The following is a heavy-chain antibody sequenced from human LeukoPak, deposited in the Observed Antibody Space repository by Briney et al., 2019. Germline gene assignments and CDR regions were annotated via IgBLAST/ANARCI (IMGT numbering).Heavy chain of an antibody. CDR1: GGSVSSGSYY. CDR2: IYYSGST. V-gene: IGHV4-61*01. CDR3: AREVVVPAAQYYYYYGMDV. Sequence: SETLSLTCTVSGGSVSSGSYYWSWIRQPPGKGLEWIGCIYYSGSTNYNPSLKSRVTISVDTSKNQFSLKLSSVTAADTAVYYCAREVVVPAAQYYYYYGMDVWGKGTTVTVSS. J-gene: IGHJ6*04. D-gene: IGHD2-2*01.